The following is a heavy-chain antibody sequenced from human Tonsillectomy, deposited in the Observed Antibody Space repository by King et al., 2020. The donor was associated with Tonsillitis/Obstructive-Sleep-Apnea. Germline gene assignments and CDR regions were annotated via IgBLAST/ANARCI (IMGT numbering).Heavy chain of an antibody. CDR1: AYSFTTYW. D-gene: IGHD6-19*01. CDR3: AKMQYSNGWYLDS. V-gene: IGHV5-51*01. CDR2: IYPGDSDA. J-gene: IGHJ4*02. Sequence: QLVQSGAEVKKPGESLKISCKGSAYSFTTYWIGWGLKMPGKGLEWMGIIYPGDSDAGYNPSFQGPVTFSADKSINTAYLQWSSLKASDTAMYFCAKMQYSNGWYLDSWGQGTRVFVSS.